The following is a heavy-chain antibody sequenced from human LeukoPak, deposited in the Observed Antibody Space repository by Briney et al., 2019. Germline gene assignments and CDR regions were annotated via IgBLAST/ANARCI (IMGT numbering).Heavy chain of an antibody. V-gene: IGHV4-59*01. Sequence: SETLSLTCTVSGGSISSYYWSWIRQPPGKGLEWIGYIYYSGSTNYNPSLKSRVTISVDTSKNQFSLKLSSVTAADTAVYYCARVVGYCSGGSCYRYFDYWGQGTLVTVSS. CDR1: GGSISSYY. D-gene: IGHD2-15*01. CDR3: ARVVGYCSGGSCYRYFDY. J-gene: IGHJ4*02. CDR2: IYYSGST.